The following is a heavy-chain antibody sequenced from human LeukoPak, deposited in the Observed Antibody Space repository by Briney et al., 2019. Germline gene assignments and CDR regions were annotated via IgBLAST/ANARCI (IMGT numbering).Heavy chain of an antibody. CDR3: ARGPSRAAGTWAYYYYGMDV. D-gene: IGHD6-13*01. Sequence: SETLSLTCAVYGGSLSGYYWGWIRQPPGKGLEWIGEINHSGSTNYNPSLKSRVTISVDTSKNQFSLKLSSVTAADTAVYYCARGPSRAAGTWAYYYYGMDVWGQGTTVTVSS. V-gene: IGHV4-34*01. CDR2: INHSGST. J-gene: IGHJ6*02. CDR1: GGSLSGYY.